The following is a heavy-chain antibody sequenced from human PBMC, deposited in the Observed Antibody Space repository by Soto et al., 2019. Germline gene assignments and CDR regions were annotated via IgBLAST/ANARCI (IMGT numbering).Heavy chain of an antibody. D-gene: IGHD2-21*02. CDR2: IYYSGST. CDR3: ARGPVVTPFVDY. J-gene: IGHJ4*02. CDR1: GGSVTSGNYY. V-gene: IGHV4-61*01. Sequence: SETLSLTCTVSGGSVTSGNYYWSWIRQPPGKGLEWIGHIYYSGSTNYNPSLKSRVTISVDASKNQFSLKLSSVTAADTAVYYCARGPVVTPFVDYWGQGTLVTVSS.